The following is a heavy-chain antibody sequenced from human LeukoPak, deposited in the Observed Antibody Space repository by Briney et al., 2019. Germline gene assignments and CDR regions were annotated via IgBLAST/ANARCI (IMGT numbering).Heavy chain of an antibody. V-gene: IGHV1-2*04. D-gene: IGHD6-13*01. CDR3: AKGPAGYSSSWSLYYFDY. CDR1: GYTFTGYY. CDR2: INPNSGGT. J-gene: IGHJ4*02. Sequence: ASVKVSCKASGYTFTGYYMHWVRQAPGQGLEWMGWINPNSGGTNYAQKFQGWVTMTRDTSISTAYMELGRLRSDDTAVYYCAKGPAGYSSSWSLYYFDYWGQGTLVTVSS.